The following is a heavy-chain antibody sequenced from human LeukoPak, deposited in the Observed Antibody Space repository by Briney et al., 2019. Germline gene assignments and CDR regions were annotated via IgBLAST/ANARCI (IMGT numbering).Heavy chain of an antibody. CDR2: IYPGDSDT. V-gene: IGHV5-51*03. CDR1: GYSFTSYW. Sequence: GESLKISCKGSGYSFTSYWIGWVRQMPGKGLEWMGIIYPGDSDTRYSPSLQGQVTISADKSISTAYLQWSSLKASDTAMYYCARPKRRYFDWLSDHDAFDIWGQGTMVTVSS. D-gene: IGHD3-9*01. J-gene: IGHJ3*02. CDR3: ARPKRRYFDWLSDHDAFDI.